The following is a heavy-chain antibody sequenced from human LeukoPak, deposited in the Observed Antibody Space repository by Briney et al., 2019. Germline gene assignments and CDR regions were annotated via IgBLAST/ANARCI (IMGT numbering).Heavy chain of an antibody. V-gene: IGHV1-8*03. D-gene: IGHD3-22*01. CDR3: ARGLWDSSGYYGL. J-gene: IGHJ4*02. CDR1: GYTFTSYD. CDR2: MNPNSGNT. Sequence: ASVKVSCKASGYTFTSYDINWVRQAMGQGLEWMGWMNPNSGNTGYAQKFQGRVTITRNTSISTAYMELSSLRSEDTAVYYCARGLWDSSGYYGLWGQGTLVTVSS.